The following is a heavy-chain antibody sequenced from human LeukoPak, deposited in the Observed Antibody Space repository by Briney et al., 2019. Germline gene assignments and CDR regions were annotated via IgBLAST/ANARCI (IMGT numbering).Heavy chain of an antibody. CDR3: AELGITMIGGV. Sequence: AGGSLRLSCAASGFTFSSYSMNWVRQAPGKGLEWVSYISISSSIIYYADSVKGRFTISRDNAKNSLYLQMNSLRAEDTAVYYCAELGITMIGGVWGKGTTVTISS. D-gene: IGHD3-10*02. CDR1: GFTFSSYS. V-gene: IGHV3-48*04. J-gene: IGHJ6*04. CDR2: ISISSSII.